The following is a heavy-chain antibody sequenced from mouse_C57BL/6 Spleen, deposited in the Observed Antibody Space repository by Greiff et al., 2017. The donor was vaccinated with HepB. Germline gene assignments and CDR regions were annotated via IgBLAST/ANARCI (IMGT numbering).Heavy chain of an antibody. CDR3: ARHRGDYYAMDD. J-gene: IGHJ4*01. Sequence: EVKLMESGGDLVKPGGSLKLSCAASGFTFSSYGMSWVRQTPDKRLEWVATISSGGSYTYYPDSVKGRFTISRDNAKNTLYLQMSSLKSEDTAMDYCARHRGDYYAMDDWGQGTSVTVSS. CDR1: GFTFSSYG. CDR2: ISSGGSYT. V-gene: IGHV5-6*01.